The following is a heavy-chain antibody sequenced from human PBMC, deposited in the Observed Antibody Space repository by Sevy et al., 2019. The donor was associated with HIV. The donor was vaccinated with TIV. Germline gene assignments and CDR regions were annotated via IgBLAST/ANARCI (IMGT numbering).Heavy chain of an antibody. CDR3: AKDGRWNYFDN. V-gene: IGHV3-30*18. CDR2: ISYDGSNK. CDR1: GFSFRNYG. D-gene: IGHD1-1*01. J-gene: IGHJ4*02. Sequence: GGSLRLSCAASGFSFRNYGMHWVRQAPGKGLEWVAVISYDGSNKEYEDSVKGRLTISRDNSNKNTLYLQMNRLRAEETAVYYCAKDGRWNYFDNWGQGTLVTVSS.